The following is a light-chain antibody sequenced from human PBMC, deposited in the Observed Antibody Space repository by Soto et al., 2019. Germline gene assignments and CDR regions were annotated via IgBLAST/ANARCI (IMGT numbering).Light chain of an antibody. CDR1: QTINNK. Sequence: DIQMTQSPSNLSAFVGDRDTITCRASQTINNKLAWYQKKPGKAPTLMLYDGYNLESGVPYTFSGSGSGTEFTLTIGSLKPDDFANYYCQKYDTYFRYTFGQGTQLDIK. CDR3: QKYDTYFRYT. J-gene: IGKJ2*01. V-gene: IGKV1-5*01. CDR2: DGY.